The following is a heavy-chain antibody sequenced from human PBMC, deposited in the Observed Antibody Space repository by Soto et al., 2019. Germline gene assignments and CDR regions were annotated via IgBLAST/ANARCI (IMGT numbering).Heavy chain of an antibody. D-gene: IGHD6-19*01. CDR2: IIPIFGTA. Sequence: SVKVSCKASGGTFSSYAISWVRQAPGQGLEWMGGIIPIFGTANYAQKFQGRVTITADKSTSTAYMELSSLRSEDTAVYYCAIPYSAVDGSPTALGFDYWGQGTLVTVSS. CDR3: AIPYSAVDGSPTALGFDY. V-gene: IGHV1-69*06. J-gene: IGHJ4*02. CDR1: GGTFSSYA.